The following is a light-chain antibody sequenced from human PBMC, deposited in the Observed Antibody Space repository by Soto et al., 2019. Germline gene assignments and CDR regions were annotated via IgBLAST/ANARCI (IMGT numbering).Light chain of an antibody. Sequence: EIVVTQSPAKLSVSPGERATLSCRARQSVSSNLAWYQQKPGQAPRLLIYGASTRATGIPARFSGSGSGTEFTLTISSRQSEDFAVYYCQQYNNWPRTFGQGTKVEIK. CDR2: GAS. CDR1: QSVSSN. J-gene: IGKJ1*01. V-gene: IGKV3-15*01. CDR3: QQYNNWPRT.